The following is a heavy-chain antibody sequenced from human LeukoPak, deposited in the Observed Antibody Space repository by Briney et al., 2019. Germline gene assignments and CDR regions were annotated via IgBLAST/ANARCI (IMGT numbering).Heavy chain of an antibody. D-gene: IGHD6-19*01. Sequence: SVTVSCKPSGYTCTGYYLHWLRLAPRPGLEWIGLVNPNTVAILFAEHSRRRVTMTQDTCLSTGYMELRGLKSDDTAVSYCARDRVGSGWPRQHYFEFWGQGTPVTVSS. CDR1: GYTCTGYY. V-gene: IGHV1-2*02. CDR3: ARDRVGSGWPRQHYFEF. J-gene: IGHJ4*02. CDR2: VNPNTVAI.